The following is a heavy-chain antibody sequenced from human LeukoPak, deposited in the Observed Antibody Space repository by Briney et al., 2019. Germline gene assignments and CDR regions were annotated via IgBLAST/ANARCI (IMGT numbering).Heavy chain of an antibody. D-gene: IGHD2/OR15-2a*01. CDR2: ISAYNGNT. CDR3: ARSLATTWVDY. J-gene: IGHJ4*02. CDR1: GYTFTSYG. Sequence: ASVKVSCKASGYTFTSYGISWVRQAPGQGLEWMGWISAYNGNTNYAQKLQGRVTMTRDMSTSTVYMELSSLRSEDTAVYYCARSLATTWVDYWGQGTLVTVSS. V-gene: IGHV1-18*01.